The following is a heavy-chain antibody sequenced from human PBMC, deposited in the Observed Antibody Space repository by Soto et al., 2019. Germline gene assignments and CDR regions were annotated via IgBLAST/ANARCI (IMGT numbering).Heavy chain of an antibody. J-gene: IGHJ6*02. CDR3: ARGEEHIAAAGGEGRDYYYWYGIDV. V-gene: IGHV1-18*01. D-gene: IGHD6-13*01. CDR1: GYTFTSYG. CDR2: ISAYNGNT. Sequence: QVQLVQSGAEVKKPGASVKVSCKASGYTFTSYGISWVRQAPGQGLEWLGRISAYNGNTNYAQKLQGRVTMTTVTARITDYRELRSLRYDDTAEYYCARGEEHIAAAGGEGRDYYYWYGIDVWGQGTTVTVSS.